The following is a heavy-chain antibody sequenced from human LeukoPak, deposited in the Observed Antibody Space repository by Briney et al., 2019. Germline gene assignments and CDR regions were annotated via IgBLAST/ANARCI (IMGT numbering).Heavy chain of an antibody. J-gene: IGHJ4*02. CDR1: GGSFSGYY. V-gene: IGHV4-34*01. CDR3: ARGPVVGARGCSY. CDR2: INHSGST. Sequence: PSETLSLTCAVYGGSFSGYYWSWIRQPPGKGLEWIGEINHSGSTNYNPSLKSRVTISVDTSKNQFSLKLSSVTAADTAVYYCARGPVVGARGCSYWGQGTLVTVSS. D-gene: IGHD1-26*01.